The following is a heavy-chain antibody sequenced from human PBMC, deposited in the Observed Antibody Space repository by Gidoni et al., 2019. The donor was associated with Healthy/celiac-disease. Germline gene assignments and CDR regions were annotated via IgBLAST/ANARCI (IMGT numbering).Heavy chain of an antibody. CDR3: ASTTYYYGSGSYPLNFDY. CDR1: GFTFSSYE. Sequence: EVQLVESGGGLVQPGGSLRLSCAASGFTFSSYERNWVRQAPGKGLEWVSYISSSGSTIYYADSVKGRFTISRDNAKNSLYLQMNSLRAEDTAVYYCASTTYYYGSGSYPLNFDYWGQGTLVTVSS. CDR2: ISSSGSTI. D-gene: IGHD3-10*01. J-gene: IGHJ4*02. V-gene: IGHV3-48*03.